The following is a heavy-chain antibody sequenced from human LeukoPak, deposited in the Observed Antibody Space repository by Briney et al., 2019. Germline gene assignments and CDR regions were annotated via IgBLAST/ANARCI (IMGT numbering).Heavy chain of an antibody. Sequence: GGSLRLSCAASGFTFSSYVMHWVRQAPGKGLEWVSYLSSSSSVIYHADSVKGRFTISRDNAKNSLYLQMNSLRTEDTAVYYCVRDGSSWGNFDYWGQGTLVSVSS. V-gene: IGHV3-48*01. CDR2: LSSSSSVI. J-gene: IGHJ4*02. CDR3: VRDGSSWGNFDY. D-gene: IGHD7-27*01. CDR1: GFTFSSYV.